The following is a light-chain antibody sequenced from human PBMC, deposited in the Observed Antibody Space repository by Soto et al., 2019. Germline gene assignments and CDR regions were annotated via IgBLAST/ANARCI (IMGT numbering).Light chain of an antibody. V-gene: IGLV1-51*01. CDR2: DDN. CDR1: NSNIENNY. J-gene: IGLJ2*01. CDR3: GTWDGSLNGVV. Sequence: QSVLTQPPSVSAASGQKVTISCSGGNSNIENNYVSWFQHLPGTAPKLLIYDDNKRPSGIPGRFSGSKSGTSATLGITGLQTGDEADYYCGTWDGSLNGVVFGGGTKLTVL.